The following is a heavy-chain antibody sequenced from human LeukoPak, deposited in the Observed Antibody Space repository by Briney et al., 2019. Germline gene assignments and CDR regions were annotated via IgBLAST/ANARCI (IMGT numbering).Heavy chain of an antibody. CDR3: ARGGITMVQGVIIG. V-gene: IGHV3-21*01. J-gene: IGHJ1*01. D-gene: IGHD3-10*01. CDR1: GFTFSSYS. Sequence: GGSLRLSCAASGFTFSSYSMNWDRQAPGKGLEWVSSISSSSSYIYYADSVKGRFTISRDNAKNSLYLQMNSLRAEDTAVYYCARGGITMVQGVIIGWGQGTLVTVSS. CDR2: ISSSSSYI.